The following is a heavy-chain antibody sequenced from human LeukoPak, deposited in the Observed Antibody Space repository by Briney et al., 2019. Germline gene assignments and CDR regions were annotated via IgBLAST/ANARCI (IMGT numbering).Heavy chain of an antibody. Sequence: GQSLKITCQGSGYSFTSYWIGWVRPMPGKGLEWMGIIYPGDSDTRYSPSFQGQVTISAAKSNSTAYLQWSSLKASDTAMYYCARSPDGSGKQYYYDSSVWSIDYWGQGTLVTVSS. CDR3: ARSPDGSGKQYYYDSSVWSIDY. CDR1: GYSFTSYW. CDR2: IYPGDSDT. V-gene: IGHV5-51*01. D-gene: IGHD3-22*01. J-gene: IGHJ4*02.